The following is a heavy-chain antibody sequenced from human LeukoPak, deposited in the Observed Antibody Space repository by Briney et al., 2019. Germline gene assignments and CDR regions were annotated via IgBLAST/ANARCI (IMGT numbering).Heavy chain of an antibody. D-gene: IGHD4-17*01. CDR1: GGSIRSYY. Sequence: PSETLSLTCTVSGGSIRSYYWSWIRQPTGKGREWIGYIYYSGSTNYIPSLKSRVSISVDTSKNQFSLKLSSVTAADTAVYYCARTGSTVTMLYPFDHWGQGTLVTVSS. V-gene: IGHV4-59*01. CDR2: IYYSGST. CDR3: ARTGSTVTMLYPFDH. J-gene: IGHJ4*02.